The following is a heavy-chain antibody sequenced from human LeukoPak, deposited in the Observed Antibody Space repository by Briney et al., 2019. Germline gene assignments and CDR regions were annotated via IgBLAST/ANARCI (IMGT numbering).Heavy chain of an antibody. J-gene: IGHJ4*02. D-gene: IGHD5-12*01. CDR2: IYYSGST. CDR3: ARRDYHRNSFDY. Sequence: PSETLSLTCTVSGGSISSGGYYWSWIRQHPGKGLEWIGYIYYSGSTYYNPSLKSRVTISVDTSKNQFSLKLSSVTAADTALFYCARRDYHRNSFDYWGQGTLVTVSS. V-gene: IGHV4-31*03. CDR1: GGSISSGGYY.